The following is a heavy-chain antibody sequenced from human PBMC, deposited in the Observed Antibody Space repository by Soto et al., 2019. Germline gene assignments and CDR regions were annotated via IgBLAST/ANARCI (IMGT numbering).Heavy chain of an antibody. D-gene: IGHD6-13*01. Sequence: QVQLQESGPGLVKPSQTLSLTCSVSGGSISTGFWYWSWVREHPGKGLEWIGDIYNRGTTSYNPSLGSRVTISRDTSKNQVSLKVNSVTAADTAVYYCARVSAGGTRWFDSWGQGIRVTVSS. CDR3: ARVSAGGTRWFDS. J-gene: IGHJ5*01. V-gene: IGHV4-31*03. CDR2: IYNRGTT. CDR1: GGSISTGFWY.